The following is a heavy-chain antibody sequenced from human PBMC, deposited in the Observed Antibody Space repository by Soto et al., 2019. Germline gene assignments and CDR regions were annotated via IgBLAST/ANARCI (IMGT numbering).Heavy chain of an antibody. CDR1: GYTFSAYY. J-gene: IGHJ4*02. D-gene: IGHD5-12*01. V-gene: IGHV1-2*02. Sequence: GASVNVSCKTSGYTFSAYYVHWARRAPGRGFQWLGWINPSNEITTFSEFFQGRITMTRDTSTNTVHMELNMLTSDDTAVYYCMRGGWLDSPIDYCGQGTQVTVSS. CDR3: MRGGWLDSPIDY. CDR2: INPSNEIT.